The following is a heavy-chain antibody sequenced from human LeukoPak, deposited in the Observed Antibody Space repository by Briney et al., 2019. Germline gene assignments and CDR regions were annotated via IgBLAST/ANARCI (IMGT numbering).Heavy chain of an antibody. Sequence: SETLSLTCSVSGYSISSDFYWGWIRQPPGKGLEWIGSIFHSGSTYYNPSLKSRVTISVDTSKNQFSLKLSSVTAADTAVYYCASLRRGYSYGYIDYWGQGTLVTVSS. D-gene: IGHD5-18*01. V-gene: IGHV4-38-2*02. CDR2: IFHSGST. J-gene: IGHJ4*02. CDR1: GYSISSDFY. CDR3: ASLRRGYSYGYIDY.